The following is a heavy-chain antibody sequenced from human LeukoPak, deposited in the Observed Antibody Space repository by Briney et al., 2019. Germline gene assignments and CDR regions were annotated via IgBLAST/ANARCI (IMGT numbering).Heavy chain of an antibody. D-gene: IGHD2-2*01. V-gene: IGHV4-59*06. CDR2: IYYSGST. Sequence: TTSETLSLTCTVSGGSISSYYWSWIRQHPGKGLEWIGYIYYSGSTYYNPSLKSRVTISVDTSKNQFSLKLSSVTAADTAVYYCARGVGLSLYSCSTSCSGAFDIWGQGTMVTVSS. CDR1: GGSISSYY. J-gene: IGHJ3*02. CDR3: ARGVGLSLYSCSTSCSGAFDI.